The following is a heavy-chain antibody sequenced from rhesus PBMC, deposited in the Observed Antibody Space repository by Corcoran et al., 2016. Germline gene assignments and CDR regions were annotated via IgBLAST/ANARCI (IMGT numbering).Heavy chain of an antibody. J-gene: IGHJ4*01. Sequence: EVKLVETGGGLVQPGGYLRLSCAASGFTFSAYGMTWVLQGPGKWLEWVSGISYTGGSTYYADSVKGRFTISRDSSKNTLSLQMNSLRAEDTAVYYCAKDSSHWDYWGQGVLVTVSS. V-gene: IGHV3S5*01. CDR2: ISYTGGST. CDR1: GFTFSAYG. D-gene: IGHD4-29*01. CDR3: AKDSSHWDY.